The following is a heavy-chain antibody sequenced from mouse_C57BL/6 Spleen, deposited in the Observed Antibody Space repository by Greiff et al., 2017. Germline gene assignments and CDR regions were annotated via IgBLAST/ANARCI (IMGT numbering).Heavy chain of an antibody. V-gene: IGHV1-76*01. CDR3: ARDYSNDEDFDD. Sequence: QVQLQQSGAELVRPGASVKLSCKASGYTFTDYYINWVKQRPGQGLEWIARIYPGSGNTYYNEKFKGKATLTAEKSSSTAYMQLSSLTSEDSAGYFCARDYSNDEDFDDWGKGTTLTVSS. CDR1: GYTFTDYY. J-gene: IGHJ2*01. D-gene: IGHD2-12*01. CDR2: IYPGSGNT.